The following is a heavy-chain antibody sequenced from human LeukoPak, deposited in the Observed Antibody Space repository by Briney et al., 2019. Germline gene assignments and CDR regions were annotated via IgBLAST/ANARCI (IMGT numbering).Heavy chain of an antibody. CDR2: INPNSGGT. V-gene: IGHV1-2*02. J-gene: IGHJ4*02. D-gene: IGHD6-19*01. Sequence: ASVTVSCKASGYTFTDYYMHWVRQAPGQGLEWMGWINPNSGGTNYAQKFQGRVTMTRDTSISTAYMELNRLRSDDTAVYYCASSSGWRGDFDHWGQGALVTVSS. CDR1: GYTFTDYY. CDR3: ASSSGWRGDFDH.